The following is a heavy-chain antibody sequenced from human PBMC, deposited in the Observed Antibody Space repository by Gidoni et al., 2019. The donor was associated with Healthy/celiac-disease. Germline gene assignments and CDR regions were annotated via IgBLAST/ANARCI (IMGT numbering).Heavy chain of an antibody. CDR1: GFPFSRYA. V-gene: IGHV3-23*01. CDR2: ISGSGGST. CDR3: AKDHCSGGSCYYYYGMDV. Sequence: VPLFGSWGGFVQPGGSLRLSCSASGFPFSRYAMSWVRQAPGKGLEWVSAISGSGGSTYYADSVKGRFTISRDNSKNTLYLQMNSLRAEDTAVYYCAKDHCSGGSCYYYYGMDVWGQGTTVTVSS. J-gene: IGHJ6*02. D-gene: IGHD2-15*01.